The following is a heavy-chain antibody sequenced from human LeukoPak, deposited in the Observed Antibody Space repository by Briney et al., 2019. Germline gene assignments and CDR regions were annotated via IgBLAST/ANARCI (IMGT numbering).Heavy chain of an antibody. Sequence: SETLSLTCTVSGGSISSYYWSWIRQPPGKGLEWIGYIYYSGSTNYNPSLKSRVTITVDTSKNQFSLKLSSVTAADTAVYYCARGTVTATYYYYYYMDVWGKGTTVTVSS. CDR1: GGSISSYY. CDR3: ARGTVTATYYYYYYMDV. V-gene: IGHV4-59*01. J-gene: IGHJ6*03. D-gene: IGHD2-21*02. CDR2: IYYSGST.